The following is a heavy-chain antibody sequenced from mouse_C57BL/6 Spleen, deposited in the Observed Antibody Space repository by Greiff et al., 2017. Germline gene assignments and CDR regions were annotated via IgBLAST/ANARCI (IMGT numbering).Heavy chain of an antibody. CDR1: GYAFSSYW. Sequence: VQLQQSGAELVKPGASVKISCKASGYAFSSYWMNWVKQRPGKGLEWIGQIYPGDGDTNYNGKFKGKATLTADKSSSTAYMQLSSLTSEDSAVYFCARGGDYGSNYFDYWGQGTTLTVSS. V-gene: IGHV1-80*01. CDR3: ARGGDYGSNYFDY. CDR2: IYPGDGDT. J-gene: IGHJ2*01. D-gene: IGHD1-1*01.